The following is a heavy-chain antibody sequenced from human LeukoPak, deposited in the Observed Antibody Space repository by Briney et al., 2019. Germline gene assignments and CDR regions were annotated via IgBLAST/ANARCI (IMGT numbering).Heavy chain of an antibody. CDR3: TGEFYYGSGSSDY. CDR2: IRSKAYGGTT. CDR1: GFTFGDYA. J-gene: IGHJ4*02. D-gene: IGHD3-10*01. Sequence: GGSLRLSCTASGFTFGDYAMSWFRQAPGKGLEWVGFIRSKAYGGTTEYAASVKGRFTISRDDSKSIAYLQMNSLKTEDTAVYYCTGEFYYGSGSSDYWGQGTLVTVSS. V-gene: IGHV3-49*03.